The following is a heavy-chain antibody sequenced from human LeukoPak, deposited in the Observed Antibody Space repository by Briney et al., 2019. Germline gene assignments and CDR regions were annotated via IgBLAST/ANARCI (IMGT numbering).Heavy chain of an antibody. V-gene: IGHV4-59*11. CDR3: ARERIVVVPAAKGYYYYYMDV. D-gene: IGHD2-2*01. Sequence: PSETLSLTCTVSGGSISSHYWSWIRQPPGKGLEWIGYIYYSGSTNYNPSLKSRVTKSVDTSKNQFSLKLSSVTAADTAVYYCARERIVVVPAAKGYYYYYMDVWGKGTTVTVSS. J-gene: IGHJ6*03. CDR1: GGSISSHY. CDR2: IYYSGST.